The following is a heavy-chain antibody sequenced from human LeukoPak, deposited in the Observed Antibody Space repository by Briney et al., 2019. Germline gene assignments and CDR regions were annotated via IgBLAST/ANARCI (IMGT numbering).Heavy chain of an antibody. Sequence: SETLSLTCTVSGGSISSYYWSWIRQPPGKGLEWIGYIYYSGSTNYNPSLKSRVTISVDTSKNQFSLKLSSVTAADTAVYYCASTRTGMVRGVMGWYFDLRGRGTLVTVSS. CDR2: IYYSGST. V-gene: IGHV4-59*08. J-gene: IGHJ2*01. CDR3: ASTRTGMVRGVMGWYFDL. CDR1: GGSISSYY. D-gene: IGHD3-10*01.